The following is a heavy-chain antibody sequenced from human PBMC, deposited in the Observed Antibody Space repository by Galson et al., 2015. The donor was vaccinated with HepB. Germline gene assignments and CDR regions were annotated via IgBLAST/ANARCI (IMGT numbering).Heavy chain of an antibody. J-gene: IGHJ3*02. CDR2: IYPGDSDT. CDR1: EFSFTSYW. V-gene: IGHV5-51*01. D-gene: IGHD1-7*01. Sequence: GAEVKKPGESLEISCKGSEFSFTSYWIGWVRQMPGKGLEWMGIIYPGDSDTRYSPSFQGLVTISADKSIRTAYPQWSSLKASDTAMYYCARQTSPTFIAGTGTGAFDIWGQGTMVTVSS. CDR3: ARQTSPTFIAGTGTGAFDI.